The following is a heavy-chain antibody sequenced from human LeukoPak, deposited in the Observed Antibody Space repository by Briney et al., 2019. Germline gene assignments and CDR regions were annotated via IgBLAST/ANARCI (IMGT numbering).Heavy chain of an antibody. Sequence: SETLSLTCTVSGGFIGDGGYYWGWIRQPPGKGLEWIGYIYHSGFTSYNPSLKSRVTVSVDRSENQFSLKLNFVTAADTAIYYCATTPVGSTRLFDFWGPGTLLSVSS. J-gene: IGHJ4*02. V-gene: IGHV4-30-2*01. CDR3: ATTPVGSTRLFDF. CDR2: IYHSGFT. CDR1: GGFIGDGGYY. D-gene: IGHD1-26*01.